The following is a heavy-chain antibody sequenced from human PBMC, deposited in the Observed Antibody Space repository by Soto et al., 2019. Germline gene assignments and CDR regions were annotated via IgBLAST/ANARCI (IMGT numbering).Heavy chain of an antibody. D-gene: IGHD3-9*01. CDR3: AKVLTGYYYYFEY. Sequence: EVQLLESGGGLVQPGGSLRLSCAASGFTFSSYAMIWVRQAPGKGLEWVSGVGGSGEYTYYADSVKGRFTISRDNSKNTVYLQISSLRAEDTAVYYRAKVLTGYYYYFEYWGQGTLVTVSS. CDR1: GFTFSSYA. CDR2: VGGSGEYT. V-gene: IGHV3-23*01. J-gene: IGHJ4*02.